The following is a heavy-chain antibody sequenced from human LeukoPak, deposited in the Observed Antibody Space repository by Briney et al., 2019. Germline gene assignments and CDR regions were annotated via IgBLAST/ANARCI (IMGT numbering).Heavy chain of an antibody. D-gene: IGHD6-19*01. CDR1: GFTFSSYS. V-gene: IGHV3-21*01. CDR2: ISSSSTYI. CDR3: ARDLRSSGWYYFDY. Sequence: GGSLRLSCATSGFTFSSYSMNWVRQAPGKGLEWVSSISSSSTYIYYADSVKGRFTISRDNAKNSLYLQMNSLRAEDTAVYYCARDLRSSGWYYFDYWGQGTLVTVSS. J-gene: IGHJ4*02.